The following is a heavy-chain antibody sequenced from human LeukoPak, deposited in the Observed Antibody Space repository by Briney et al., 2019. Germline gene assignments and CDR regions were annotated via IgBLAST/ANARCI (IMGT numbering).Heavy chain of an antibody. V-gene: IGHV3-48*03. CDR2: IGPSGVNI. D-gene: IGHD4-17*01. Sequence: GGSLRLSCAASGLTFSSYEMNWVRQAPGKGLEWVSYIGPSGVNIYYADSVRGRFTISRDNAKSSVYLQMNSLTAEDTAIYYCATLYGRHYWGQGTPVTVSS. CDR1: GLTFSSYE. CDR3: ATLYGRHY. J-gene: IGHJ4*02.